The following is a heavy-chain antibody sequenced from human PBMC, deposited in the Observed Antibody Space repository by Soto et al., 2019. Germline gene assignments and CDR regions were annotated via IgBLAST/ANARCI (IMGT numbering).Heavy chain of an antibody. CDR1: GFTFSTYD. CDR3: ARQASYWHGRGGWFDP. J-gene: IGHJ5*02. Sequence: EVQLVESGGGLVQPGGSLRLSCAASGFTFSTYDMHWVRQAPGKGLEWVSAIGTQHDAYYPDSVKGRFTTSRENAKNSLYLQMNSLRAGDTAVYYCARQASYWHGRGGWFDPWGQGTLVTVSS. D-gene: IGHD1-26*01. CDR2: IGTQHDA. V-gene: IGHV3-13*01.